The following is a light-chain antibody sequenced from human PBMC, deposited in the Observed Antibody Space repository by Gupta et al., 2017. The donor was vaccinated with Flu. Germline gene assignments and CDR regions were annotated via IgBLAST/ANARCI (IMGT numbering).Light chain of an antibody. V-gene: IGLV3-21*02. CDR3: QVWEIKSDNHVL. CDR1: NIGGKY. J-gene: IGLJ2*01. Sequence: SYVLPQPLSVSVAPVQTASSTCAVTNIGGKYVHWYHQKAAQAPVLVVYDDRDRPSRSPQRVSASNSGNTATLTISVVDAGEEAAYYCQVWEIKSDNHVLFGGGTKLTVL. CDR2: DDR.